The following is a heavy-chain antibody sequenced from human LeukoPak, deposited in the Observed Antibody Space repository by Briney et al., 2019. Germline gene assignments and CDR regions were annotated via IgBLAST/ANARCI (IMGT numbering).Heavy chain of an antibody. D-gene: IGHD2-2*01. Sequence: PGGSLRLSCADSGFTFRSFGMHWVRQAPGKGLEWVAVISYDGSNKDYGDSVKGRFTISRDSSKNTLYLQMNSLRVEDTAVYYCARDYSTRYAMDVWGQGTTVTVSS. V-gene: IGHV3-30-3*01. CDR1: GFTFRSFG. CDR2: ISYDGSNK. J-gene: IGHJ6*02. CDR3: ARDYSTRYAMDV.